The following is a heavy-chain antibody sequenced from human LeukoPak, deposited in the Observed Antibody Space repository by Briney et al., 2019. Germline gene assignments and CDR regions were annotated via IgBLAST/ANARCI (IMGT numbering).Heavy chain of an antibody. CDR1: GFTFSSYT. CDR3: AKDGGLWVSAHWGDS. D-gene: IGHD7-27*01. CDR2: ITTSDGNT. Sequence: GGSLRLSCAASGFTFSSYTMSWVRQAPGKGLEWVSTITTSDGNTYYADSVKGRFTVSRDDSKNTLFLQMNSLRAEDTAVYYCAKDGGLWVSAHWGDSWGRGTLVTVSS. J-gene: IGHJ4*02. V-gene: IGHV3-23*01.